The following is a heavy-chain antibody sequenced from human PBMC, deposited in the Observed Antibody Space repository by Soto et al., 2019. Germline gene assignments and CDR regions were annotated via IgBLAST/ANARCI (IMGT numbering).Heavy chain of an antibody. CDR3: AKEQYYYDSSGYLPFDY. CDR1: GFTFSSYG. V-gene: IGHV3-30*18. CDR2: ISYDGSNK. Sequence: PGGSLRLSCAASGFTFSSYGMHWVRQAPGKGLEWVAVISYDGSNKYYADSVKGRFTISRDNSKNTLYLQMNSLRAEDTAVYYCAKEQYYYDSSGYLPFDYWGQGTLVTVSS. J-gene: IGHJ4*02. D-gene: IGHD3-22*01.